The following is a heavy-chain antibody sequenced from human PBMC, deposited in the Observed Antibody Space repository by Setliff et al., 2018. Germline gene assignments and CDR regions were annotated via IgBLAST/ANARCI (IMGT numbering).Heavy chain of an antibody. CDR1: GGSFSGYY. V-gene: IGHV4-34*01. CDR3: ARRGDINGYYYHEDAFDI. D-gene: IGHD3-22*01. Sequence: PSETLSLTCAVSGGSFSGYYWNWMRQPPGKGLEWIGEINHSGSTNYNPSLKSRVTTSVDTSKNQFSLNLTSVTAADTAVYYCARRGDINGYYYHEDAFDIWGQGTMVTVS. CDR2: INHSGST. J-gene: IGHJ3*02.